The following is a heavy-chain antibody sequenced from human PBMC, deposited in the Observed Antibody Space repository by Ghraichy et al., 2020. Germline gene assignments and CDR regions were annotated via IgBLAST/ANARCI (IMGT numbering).Heavy chain of an antibody. V-gene: IGHV4-34*01. CDR2: INHSGST. Sequence: SDTLSLTCAVYGGSFSGYYWSWIRQPPGKGLEWIGEINHSGSTNYNPSLKSRVTISVDTSKNQFSLKLSSVTAADTAVYYCAREFLRGFDYWGQGTLVTVSS. CDR3: AREFLRGFDY. CDR1: GGSFSGYY. D-gene: IGHD5/OR15-5a*01. J-gene: IGHJ4*02.